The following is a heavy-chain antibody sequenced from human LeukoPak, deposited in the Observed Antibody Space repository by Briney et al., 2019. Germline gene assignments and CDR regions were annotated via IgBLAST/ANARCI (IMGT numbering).Heavy chain of an antibody. Sequence: PSETLSLTCTVSGGSVSSTNYFWNWIRQPPGKGLEWIGYIFYSGSTDYNPSLKSRVTMSVDTSKNQFSLKLRSVTAADTAVYYCVRGAVPLRGVDYWGQGNQVTVSS. J-gene: IGHJ4*02. D-gene: IGHD4-17*01. V-gene: IGHV4-61*01. CDR2: IFYSGST. CDR3: VRGAVPLRGVDY. CDR1: GGSVSSTNYF.